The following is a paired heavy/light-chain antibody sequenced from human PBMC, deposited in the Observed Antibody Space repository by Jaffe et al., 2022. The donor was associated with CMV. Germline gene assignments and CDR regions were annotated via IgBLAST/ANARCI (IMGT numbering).Light chain of an antibody. CDR3: CSFAGSTNFYV. CDR1: SSDVGEYNL. CDR2: EVT. V-gene: IGLV2-23*02. Sequence: HSALTQPASVSGSPGQSIAISCTGTSSDVGEYNLVSWYQQHPGKAPKLMIHEVTKRPSGVSTRFSGSKSGNTASLTISGLQAEDEADYYCCSFAGSTNFYVFGSGTKVTV. J-gene: IGLJ1*01.
Heavy chain of an antibody. CDR1: GFTFGDYS. Sequence: EVQLVESGGGLVQPGRSLRLSCAASGFTFGDYSMHWVRQGPGKGLEWVSGVNWNSGAIGYADSVKGRFTISRDNAKNSLYLQMNSLRAEDTALYYCAKDLPVGGSAYGLDVWGQGTTVTVSS. CDR2: VNWNSGAI. D-gene: IGHD5-12*01. J-gene: IGHJ6*02. CDR3: AKDLPVGGSAYGLDV. V-gene: IGHV3-9*01.